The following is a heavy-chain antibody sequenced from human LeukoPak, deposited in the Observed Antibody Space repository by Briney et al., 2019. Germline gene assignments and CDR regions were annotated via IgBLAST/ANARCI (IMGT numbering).Heavy chain of an antibody. CDR2: MFYSGST. V-gene: IGHV4-39*07. D-gene: IGHD6-6*01. Sequence: SETLSLTCSVSGGSISSSSYYWGWIRQPPGKGLEWIGSMFYSGSTYYNPSLSSRVSISIDTSKNQFSLKLSSVTAADTAVYYCARGSSSGRGALDYWGQGTPITVSS. CDR3: ARGSSSGRGALDY. J-gene: IGHJ4*02. CDR1: GGSISSSSYY.